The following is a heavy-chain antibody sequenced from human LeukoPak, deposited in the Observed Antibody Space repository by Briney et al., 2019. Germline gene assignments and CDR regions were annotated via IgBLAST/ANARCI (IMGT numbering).Heavy chain of an antibody. J-gene: IGHJ4*02. D-gene: IGHD3-10*01. CDR2: IYYSGST. CDR3: ARERGSGSYLRDPYFDY. CDR1: GGSISSSSYY. Sequence: PSETLSLTCTVSGGSISSSSYYWGWIRQPPGKGLEWIGSIYYSGSTYYNPSLKSRVTISVDTSKNQFSLKLSSVTAADTAVYYCARERGSGSYLRDPYFDYWGQGTLVTVSS. V-gene: IGHV4-39*07.